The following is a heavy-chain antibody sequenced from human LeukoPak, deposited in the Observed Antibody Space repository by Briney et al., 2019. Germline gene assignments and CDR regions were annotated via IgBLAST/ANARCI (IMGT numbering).Heavy chain of an antibody. Sequence: GGSLRLSCAASGFTFSDYYMSWIRQAPGKGLEWVSYISSSGSTIYYADSVKGRFTISRDNAKNSLYLQMNSLRAEDTAVYYCARNYDSSGYYPNFDYWGQGTLVTVSS. V-gene: IGHV3-11*04. D-gene: IGHD3-22*01. CDR3: ARNYDSSGYYPNFDY. CDR2: ISSSGSTI. CDR1: GFTFSDYY. J-gene: IGHJ4*02.